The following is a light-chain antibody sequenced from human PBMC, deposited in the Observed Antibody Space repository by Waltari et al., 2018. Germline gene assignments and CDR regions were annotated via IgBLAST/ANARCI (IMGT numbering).Light chain of an antibody. J-gene: IGLJ1*01. CDR2: EVI. CDR1: NSEVGNYNL. CDR3: CSYAGSCTYV. Sequence: QSALTQPASVSGTPGQSITISCTGTNSEVGNYNLVSWYQHHTGEAPKLMICEVIKRPSGVSNRFSGSKSGNTASLTISGLQAGDVADYYCCSYAGSCTYVFGTGTKVTVL. V-gene: IGLV2-23*02.